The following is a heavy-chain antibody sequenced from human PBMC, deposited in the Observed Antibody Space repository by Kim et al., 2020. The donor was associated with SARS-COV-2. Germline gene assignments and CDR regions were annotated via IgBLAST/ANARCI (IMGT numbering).Heavy chain of an antibody. CDR2: ISYDGSNK. J-gene: IGHJ6*02. D-gene: IGHD6-19*01. CDR3: ARARSSNYYYGMDV. Sequence: GGSLRLSCAASGFTFSSYAMHWVRQAPGKGLEWVAVISYDGSNKYYADSVKGRFTISRDNSKNTLCLQMNSLRAEDTAVYYCARARSSNYYYGMDVWGQGTTVTVSS. CDR1: GFTFSSYA. V-gene: IGHV3-30*04.